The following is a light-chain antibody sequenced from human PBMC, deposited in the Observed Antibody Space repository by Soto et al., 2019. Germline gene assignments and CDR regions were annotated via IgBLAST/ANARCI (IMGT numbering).Light chain of an antibody. J-gene: IGKJ5*01. V-gene: IGKV3-11*01. CDR1: QSVSNN. CDR3: QHRNNWPPG. Sequence: SVWKQCTASRSLSPVERATLSCRASQSVSNNLAWYQQKPGQAPRLLIFDAFNRATGTPARFSGSGSGTDFTLTISSLAPEDFAVYYCQHRNNWPPGFGQRTLLEI. CDR2: DAF.